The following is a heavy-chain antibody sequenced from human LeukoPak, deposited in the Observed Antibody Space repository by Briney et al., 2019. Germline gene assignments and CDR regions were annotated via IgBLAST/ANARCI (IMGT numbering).Heavy chain of an antibody. CDR2: IKPDGTEK. J-gene: IGHJ5*01. D-gene: IGHD3-10*01. CDR1: AFPVSSHW. V-gene: IGHV3-7*04. CDR3: AREIAYGSGIRKFDS. Sequence: PGKSLRLSCAASAFPVSSHWMTWLRQTPDKGLEWVAKIKPDGTEKYFLDSVKGRFTISRDNAKKSLFLEMNSLRAEDTALYYCAREIAYGSGIRKFDSWGQGALVTVSA.